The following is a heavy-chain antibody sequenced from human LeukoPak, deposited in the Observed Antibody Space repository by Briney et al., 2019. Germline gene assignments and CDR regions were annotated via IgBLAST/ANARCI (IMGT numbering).Heavy chain of an antibody. CDR1: GGSVSSGSYY. CDR3: ARHRGVTAATPFDY. Sequence: KTSETLSLTCTVSGGSVSSGSYYWSWIRQPPGKGLEWIGYIYYSGSTNYNPSLKSRVTISVDTSKNQLSLKLTSVTAADTAVYYCARHRGVTAATPFDYWGQGTLVTVSS. CDR2: IYYSGST. D-gene: IGHD2-21*02. V-gene: IGHV4-61*01. J-gene: IGHJ4*02.